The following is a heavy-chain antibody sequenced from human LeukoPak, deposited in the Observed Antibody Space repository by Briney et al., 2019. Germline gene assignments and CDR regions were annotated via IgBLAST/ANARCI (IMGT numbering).Heavy chain of an antibody. V-gene: IGHV3-33*01. CDR3: ARDMDGGDPMYYFDY. CDR1: GFTFSSYD. J-gene: IGHJ4*02. Sequence: PGGSLRLSCAASGFTFSSYDMHWVRQAPGKGLEWVAVIWYDGSNKYCADSVKGRFTISRDNSKNTLYLQMNSLRAEDTAVYYCARDMDGGDPMYYFDYWGQGTLVTVSS. CDR2: IWYDGSNK. D-gene: IGHD2-21*02.